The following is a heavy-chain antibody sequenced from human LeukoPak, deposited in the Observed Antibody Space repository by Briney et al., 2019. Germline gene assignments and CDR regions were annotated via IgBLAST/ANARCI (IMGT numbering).Heavy chain of an antibody. CDR1: GGSISSGDYY. D-gene: IGHD5-18*01. J-gene: IGHJ4*02. CDR3: ARVLRAASWRSYDY. V-gene: IGHV4-61*08. Sequence: KALETLSLTCTVSGGSISSGDYYWSWIRQPPGKGLEWIGYIYYNGDTNYNPSLKSRVIISIDTSSNQFSLRLNSMTAADTAVYYCARVLRAASWRSYDYWGQGSLVTVSS. CDR2: IYYNGDT.